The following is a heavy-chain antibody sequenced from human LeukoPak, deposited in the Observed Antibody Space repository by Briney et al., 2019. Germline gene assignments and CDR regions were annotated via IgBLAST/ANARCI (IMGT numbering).Heavy chain of an antibody. Sequence: SVKVSCKASGGTFSSYAISWVRQAPGQGLEWMGGIIPIFGTANYAQKFQGRVTITTHESTSTAYMELSRLRSEDTAGYYCARARAGGLSGAGLFADYHLVGVWGKGNTVTVSS. CDR2: IIPIFGTA. CDR3: ARARAGGLSGAGLFADYHLVGV. V-gene: IGHV1-69*05. D-gene: IGHD4/OR15-4a*01. J-gene: IGHJ6*01. CDR1: GGTFSSYA.